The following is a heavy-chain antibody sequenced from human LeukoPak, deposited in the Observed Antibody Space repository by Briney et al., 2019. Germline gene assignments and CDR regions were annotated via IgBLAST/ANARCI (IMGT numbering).Heavy chain of an antibody. D-gene: IGHD4-23*01. Sequence: GASVKVSCNASGYTFRSYEINWVRQAPGQGLEWVGWIHPNSGKTGYAQKFQGRITMTRDTSTETAFMELSSLKFEDTAIFYCARGHYGGNRYFDIWGQGTLVSVSS. V-gene: IGHV1-8*01. J-gene: IGHJ4*02. CDR2: IHPNSGKT. CDR1: GYTFRSYE. CDR3: ARGHYGGNRYFDI.